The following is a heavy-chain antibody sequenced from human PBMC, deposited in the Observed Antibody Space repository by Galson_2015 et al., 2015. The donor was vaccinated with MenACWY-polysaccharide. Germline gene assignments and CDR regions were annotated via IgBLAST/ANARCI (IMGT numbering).Heavy chain of an antibody. CDR2: MNPNSGNT. Sequence: SVKVSCKASGYTFTSYDINWVRQATGQGLEWMGWMNPNSGNTGYAQKFQGRVTMTRNTSISTAYMELSSLRSEDTAVYYCARARRGDYVAYYHYYGMDVWGQGTTVTVSS. V-gene: IGHV1-8*01. CDR3: ARARRGDYVAYYHYYGMDV. D-gene: IGHD4-17*01. J-gene: IGHJ6*02. CDR1: GYTFTSYD.